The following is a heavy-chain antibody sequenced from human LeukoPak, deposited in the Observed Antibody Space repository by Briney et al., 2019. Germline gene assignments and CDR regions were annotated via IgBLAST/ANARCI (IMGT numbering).Heavy chain of an antibody. CDR1: GGSISSNGYY. CDR3: ARVSRASTHFDWLLYSAYYFDY. CDR2: IYYSGST. Sequence: SETLSLTCTVSGGSISSNGYYWAWFRQPPGKGLEWIGSIYYSGSTYCNPSLKSRVTISVDTSKNQFSLKLSSVTAADTAVYYCARVSRASTHFDWLLYSAYYFDYWGQGTLVTVSS. D-gene: IGHD3-9*01. V-gene: IGHV4-39*07. J-gene: IGHJ4*02.